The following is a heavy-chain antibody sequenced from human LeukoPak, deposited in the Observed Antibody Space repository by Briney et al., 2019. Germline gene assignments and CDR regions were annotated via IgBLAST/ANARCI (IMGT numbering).Heavy chain of an antibody. CDR3: ARDQSLGYCSSTSCYASDY. D-gene: IGHD2-2*01. CDR1: GGSIRSYY. Sequence: PSETLFLTCTVSGGSIRSYYWSWIRQPAGKGLEWIGRIYTSGSTNYNPSLKSRVTMSVGTSKNQFSLKLSSVTAADTAVYYCARDQSLGYCSSTSCYASDYWGQGTLVTVSS. CDR2: IYTSGST. V-gene: IGHV4-4*07. J-gene: IGHJ4*02.